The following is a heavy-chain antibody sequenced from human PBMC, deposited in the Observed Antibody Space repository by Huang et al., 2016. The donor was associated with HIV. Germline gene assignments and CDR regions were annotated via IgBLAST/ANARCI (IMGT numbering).Heavy chain of an antibody. J-gene: IGHJ3*02. CDR3: ARHFSYYDSSGYTPWDAFDI. V-gene: IGHV4-39*01. CDR1: GGSITSSSYY. D-gene: IGHD3-22*01. Sequence: QLQLQGSGPGLVKPSETLSLTCTVSGGSITSSSYYWGWIRQPPGKGLEWVGSIYYRGSTDYNPSRKSRVTVSVDTSKNRFSLKLSSVTAADTAVYYCARHFSYYDSSGYTPWDAFDIWGQGTMVTVSS. CDR2: IYYRGST.